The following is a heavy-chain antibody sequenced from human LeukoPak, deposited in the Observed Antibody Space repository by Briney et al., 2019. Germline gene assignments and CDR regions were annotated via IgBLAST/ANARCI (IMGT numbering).Heavy chain of an antibody. V-gene: IGHV4-39*07. CDR3: ARDHVRGVIRGANNWFDP. CDR1: GGSISSSSYY. J-gene: IGHJ5*02. CDR2: IYYSGST. Sequence: SETLSLTYTVSGGSISSSSYYWGWIRQPPGKGLEWIGSIYYSGSTYYNPSLKSRVTISVDTSKNQFSLKLSSVTAADTAVYYCARDHVRGVIRGANNWFDPWGQGTLVTVSS. D-gene: IGHD3-10*01.